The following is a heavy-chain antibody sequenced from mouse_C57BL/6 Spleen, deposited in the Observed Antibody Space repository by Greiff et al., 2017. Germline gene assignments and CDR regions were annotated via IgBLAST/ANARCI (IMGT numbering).Heavy chain of an antibody. CDR1: GYTFTSYW. D-gene: IGHD1-1*01. CDR3: ARHYYGSSYEAMDY. CDR2: IHPNSGST. J-gene: IGHJ4*01. V-gene: IGHV1-64*01. Sequence: QVQLQQPGAELVKPGASVKLSCKASGYTFTSYWMHWVKQRPGQGLEWIGMIHPNSGSTKYNEKFKSKATLTVDKSSSTAYMQLSSLTSGDSAVYYGARHYYGSSYEAMDYWGQGTSVTVSS.